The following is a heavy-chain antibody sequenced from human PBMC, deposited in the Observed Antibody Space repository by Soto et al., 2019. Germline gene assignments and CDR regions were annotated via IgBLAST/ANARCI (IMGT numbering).Heavy chain of an antibody. CDR1: GGSISSGDYY. D-gene: IGHD6-25*01. V-gene: IGHV4-30-4*01. Sequence: SETLSLTCTVSGGSISSGDYYWSWIRQPPGKGLEWIGYIYYSGSTYYNPSLKSRVTISVDTSKNQFSLKLSSVTAADTAVYYCARDHPRLPRAFDIWGQGTMVTVSS. J-gene: IGHJ3*02. CDR3: ARDHPRLPRAFDI. CDR2: IYYSGST.